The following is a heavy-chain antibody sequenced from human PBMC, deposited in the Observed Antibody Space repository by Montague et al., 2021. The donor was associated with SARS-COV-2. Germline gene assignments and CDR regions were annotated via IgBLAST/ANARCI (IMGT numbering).Heavy chain of an antibody. D-gene: IGHD3-22*01. CDR3: ARDRERYDASDYSGVYYYYGMDV. J-gene: IGHJ6*02. Sequence: TLSLTCTVSGGSISSSSYYWTWIRQPAGKGLEWIGRIYTSGSANYNASLKSRVTISLDTSKNQFSLKLSSVTAANTAVYYCARDRERYDASDYSGVYYYYGMDVWGQGTTVTVSS. CDR1: GGSISSSSYY. CDR2: IYTSGSA. V-gene: IGHV4-61*02.